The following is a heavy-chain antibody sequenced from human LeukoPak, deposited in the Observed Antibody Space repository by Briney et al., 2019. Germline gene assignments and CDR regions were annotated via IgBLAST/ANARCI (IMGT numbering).Heavy chain of an antibody. J-gene: IGHJ4*02. D-gene: IGHD6-13*01. V-gene: IGHV3-30-3*01. CDR1: GFTFSSYA. Sequence: GRSLRLSCAASGFTFSSYAMHWVRQAPGKGLEWVAVISYDGSNKYYADSVKGRFTISRDNAKNSLYLQMNSLRAEDTAVYYCAKDHRSSSWYGEVFDYWGQGTLVTVSS. CDR2: ISYDGSNK. CDR3: AKDHRSSSWYGEVFDY.